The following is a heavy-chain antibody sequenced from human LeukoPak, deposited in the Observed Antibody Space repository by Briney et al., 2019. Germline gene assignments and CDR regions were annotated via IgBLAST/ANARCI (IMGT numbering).Heavy chain of an antibody. CDR2: IIPILGIA. Sequence: SVKVSCKASGGTFSSYSISWVRQAPGQGLEWMGRIIPILGIANYAQQLQGRVTITADKSTSTAYMDLSSLRSEDTAVYYCARSTGHSTSWFDYWGQGTLVTVSS. D-gene: IGHD6-13*01. CDR3: ARSTGHSTSWFDY. V-gene: IGHV1-69*02. J-gene: IGHJ5*01. CDR1: GGTFSSYS.